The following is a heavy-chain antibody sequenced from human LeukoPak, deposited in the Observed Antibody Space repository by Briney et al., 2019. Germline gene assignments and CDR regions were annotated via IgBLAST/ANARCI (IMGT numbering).Heavy chain of an antibody. V-gene: IGHV1-2*02. D-gene: IGHD3-9*01. CDR2: INPYNGDS. Sequence: GASVKVSCKASGYTFSGYYVHWVRQAPGQGLEWMGWINPYNGDSEYGKKFQGRVTMTRGTSISTAYMELTRLRSDDTAIYYCARSPNILTGENFDYWGQGTLVTVSS. CDR1: GYTFSGYY. J-gene: IGHJ4*02. CDR3: ARSPNILTGENFDY.